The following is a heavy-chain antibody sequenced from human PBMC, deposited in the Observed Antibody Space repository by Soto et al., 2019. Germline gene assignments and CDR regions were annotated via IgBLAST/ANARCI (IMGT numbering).Heavy chain of an antibody. CDR1: GFTFDDYA. V-gene: IGHV3-9*01. Sequence: EVQLVESGGGLVQPGRSLRLSCAASGFTFDDYAMHWVRQAPGKGLEWVSGISWNSGSIGYADSVKGRFTISRDNAKNSLYLQMNSLRAEDTALYYCAKEGYCSGGSCYGLDYWGQGTLVTVSS. D-gene: IGHD2-15*01. CDR2: ISWNSGSI. CDR3: AKEGYCSGGSCYGLDY. J-gene: IGHJ4*02.